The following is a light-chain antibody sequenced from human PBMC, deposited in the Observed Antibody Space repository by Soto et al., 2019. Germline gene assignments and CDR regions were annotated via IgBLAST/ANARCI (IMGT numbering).Light chain of an antibody. V-gene: IGLV2-14*01. CDR1: SSDVGGYNH. CDR3: ISYTSDDVRYV. J-gene: IGLJ1*01. CDR2: EVS. Sequence: QSALTQPASVSGSPGQSITISCTGSSSDVGGYNHVSWYQQHPGKAPKLMIYEVSNRPSGVSNRFSGSKSGNTASLTISGLQSEDEADYYCISYTSDDVRYVFGTGTKLTVL.